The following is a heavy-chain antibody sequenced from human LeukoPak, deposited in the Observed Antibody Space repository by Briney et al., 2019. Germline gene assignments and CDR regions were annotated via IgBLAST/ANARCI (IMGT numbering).Heavy chain of an antibody. D-gene: IGHD3-22*01. Sequence: HPRGSLRLSCAASGFTFSSCWMHWVRQAPGKGLVWVSRINSDGSSTNYADSVKGRFTISRENAKNTLYLQMNSLRAEDTAIYYCARVAAWDSSGHLLDYWGQGTLVTVCS. J-gene: IGHJ4*02. CDR1: GFTFSSCW. CDR3: ARVAAWDSSGHLLDY. V-gene: IGHV3-74*01. CDR2: INSDGSST.